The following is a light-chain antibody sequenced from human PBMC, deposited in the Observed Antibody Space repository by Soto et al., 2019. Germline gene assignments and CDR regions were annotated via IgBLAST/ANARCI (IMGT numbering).Light chain of an antibody. V-gene: IGLV2-18*02. Sequence: QSALTQPPSVSGSPGQSVTISCTGTSYDVSSYNRVSWYQQPPGTAPKLMIYEVIYRPSGVPDRFSGSKSGNTASLTISGLQAEDEADYYCSSYTSSNTVVFGGGTKLTVL. CDR3: SSYTSSNTVV. CDR2: EVI. J-gene: IGLJ2*01. CDR1: SYDVSSYNR.